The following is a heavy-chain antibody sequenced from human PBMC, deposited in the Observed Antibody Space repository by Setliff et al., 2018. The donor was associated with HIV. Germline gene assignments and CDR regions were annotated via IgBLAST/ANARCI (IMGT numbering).Heavy chain of an antibody. V-gene: IGHV1-24*01. J-gene: IGHJ6*02. D-gene: IGHD3-10*01. Sequence: GASVKVSCKVSGYTLTELSMHWVRQAPGKGLEWMGGFDPEDGETIYAQKFQGRVTMTEDTSTDTAYMELSSLRSEDTAVYYCARDSFGGEFTYYYYGMDVWGQGTTVTVSS. CDR1: GYTLTELS. CDR2: FDPEDGET. CDR3: ARDSFGGEFTYYYYGMDV.